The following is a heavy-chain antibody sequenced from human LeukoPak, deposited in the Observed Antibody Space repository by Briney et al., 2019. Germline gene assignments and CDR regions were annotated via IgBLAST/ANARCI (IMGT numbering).Heavy chain of an antibody. V-gene: IGHV3-48*02. CDR2: ISGSGST. J-gene: IGHJ4*02. CDR1: GFTFRSYS. CDR3: ARDPDWSEY. D-gene: IGHD3-9*01. Sequence: GGSLRLSCTAPGFTFRSYSMNWVRQAPGKGLEWVSYISGSGSTYYADSVKGRFTISRDNAKNSLYLQMNSLRDEDTAGDYCARDPDWSEYGGQRTLVTLSS.